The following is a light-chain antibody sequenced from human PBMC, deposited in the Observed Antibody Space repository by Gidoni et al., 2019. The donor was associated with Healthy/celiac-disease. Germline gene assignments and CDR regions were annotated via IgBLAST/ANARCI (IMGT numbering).Light chain of an antibody. V-gene: IGLV2-14*01. J-gene: IGLJ1*01. CDR1: SSDVGGYNY. CDR2: EVS. CDR3: SSYTSSSTAYV. Sequence: HSALTPPASVSGSPGQSITISCPGTSSDVGGYNYVSWYQQHPGKAPKLMIYEVSNRPSGVSKRFSGSKSGNTASLTISGLQAEDEADDYCSSYTSSSTAYVFGTGTKVTV.